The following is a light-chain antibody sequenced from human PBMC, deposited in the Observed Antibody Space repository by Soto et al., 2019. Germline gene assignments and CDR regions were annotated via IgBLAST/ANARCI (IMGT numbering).Light chain of an antibody. CDR3: QQYDNLPLT. J-gene: IGKJ4*01. Sequence: DIQMTLSPSSLSASVGDRATITCQASQDISRYLNWYQHKTGKAPKLLIYDASNLETRVPSRFSGSGSVTDFTFTISSLQPEDFATYYCQQYDNLPLTFGGGTKVDI. CDR2: DAS. CDR1: QDISRY. V-gene: IGKV1-33*01.